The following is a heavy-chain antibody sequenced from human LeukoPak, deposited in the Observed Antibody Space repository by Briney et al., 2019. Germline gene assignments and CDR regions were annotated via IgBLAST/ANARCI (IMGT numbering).Heavy chain of an antibody. CDR3: ARDRNVLRFFDWLLAY. D-gene: IGHD3-9*01. J-gene: IGHJ4*02. Sequence: GGSLRISCADSGFTFGSYAMHWVRQAPGKRLQWVAVISYDGSNKYYADSVKGRFSISRDNSKNTLYLQMNSLRAEDTAVYYCARDRNVLRFFDWLLAYWGQGTLVTVSS. V-gene: IGHV3-30*04. CDR1: GFTFGSYA. CDR2: ISYDGSNK.